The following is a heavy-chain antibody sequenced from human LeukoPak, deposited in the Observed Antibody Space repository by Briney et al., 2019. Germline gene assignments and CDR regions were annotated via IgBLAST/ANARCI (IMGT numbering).Heavy chain of an antibody. Sequence: GGAVRLSCVASGFTLRNYWMSGVRQAPGKGLEGVANIKQDGWEKYYVDSVKGRFTISRDNAKNSLYLQMNSLRAEDTAVYYCARDLSRTGDYWGQGTLVTVSS. D-gene: IGHD1-1*01. V-gene: IGHV3-7*01. CDR2: IKQDGWEK. CDR3: ARDLSRTGDY. J-gene: IGHJ4*02. CDR1: GFTLRNYW.